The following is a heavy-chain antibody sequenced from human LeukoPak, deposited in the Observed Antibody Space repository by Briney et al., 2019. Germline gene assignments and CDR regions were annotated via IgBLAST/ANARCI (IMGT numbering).Heavy chain of an antibody. Sequence: ASVKVSCKASGYTFTGYYMHWVRQAPGQGLEWMGWINPNSGGTNYAQKFQGRVTMTRDTSISTAYMELSRLRSDDTAVYYCTATGSGGSMNFDYWGQGTLVTVSS. CDR2: INPNSGGT. CDR1: GYTFTGYY. V-gene: IGHV1-2*02. D-gene: IGHD2-15*01. J-gene: IGHJ4*02. CDR3: TATGSGGSMNFDY.